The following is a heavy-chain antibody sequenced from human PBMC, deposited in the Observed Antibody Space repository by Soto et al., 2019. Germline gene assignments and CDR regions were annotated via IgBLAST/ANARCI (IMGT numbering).Heavy chain of an antibody. CDR3: VRTAGSNTFYFNY. J-gene: IGHJ4*02. V-gene: IGHV5-51*01. Sequence: GESLKISCKASGYTFTYNWIGWVRQMPGKGLEWMGIASPGDSDTRYSPSFQGQVTISADKSISTAYLQWSSLKASDSAMYYCVRTAGSNTFYFNYWGQGTLVTVSS. CDR2: ASPGDSDT. CDR1: GYTFTYNW.